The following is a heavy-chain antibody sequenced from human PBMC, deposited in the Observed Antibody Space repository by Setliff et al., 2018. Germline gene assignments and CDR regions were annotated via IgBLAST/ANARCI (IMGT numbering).Heavy chain of an antibody. J-gene: IGHJ3*01. D-gene: IGHD1-26*01. Sequence: SETLSLTCTASGGSISSYYWSWIRQPAGEGLEWIGHIYHSGSAYYNPSLKSRVTMSVDTSKNQFSLHLTSVTAADTAVYYCAREVGTSTSSDAFDVWGQGMMVTVSS. CDR2: IYHSGSA. V-gene: IGHV4-4*07. CDR3: AREVGTSTSSDAFDV. CDR1: GGSISSYY.